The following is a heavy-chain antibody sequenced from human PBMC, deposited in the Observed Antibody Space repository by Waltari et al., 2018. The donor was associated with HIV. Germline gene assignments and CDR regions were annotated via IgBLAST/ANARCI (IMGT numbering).Heavy chain of an antibody. CDR3: ARGSSGSYRWFDP. CDR2: IIRVFEST. J-gene: IGHJ5*02. D-gene: IGHD1-26*01. Sequence: QLLQSAAVVKNPGSTVQVSCKPSGGTLSSTSIRWVRQAPGQGLEWMGNIIRVFESTTYAQKFHGRLTISADESTSTVFMELSSLSFDDTAVYYCARGSSGSYRWFDPWGHGTLVTVSS. V-gene: IGHV1-69*15. CDR1: GGTLSSTS.